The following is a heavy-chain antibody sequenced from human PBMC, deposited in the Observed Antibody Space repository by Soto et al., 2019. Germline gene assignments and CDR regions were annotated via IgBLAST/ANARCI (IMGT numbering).Heavy chain of an antibody. CDR2: ISAYNGNT. CDR1: GYTFTSYG. J-gene: IGHJ6*02. D-gene: IGHD2-21*02. Sequence: GASVKVSCKASGYTFTSYGISWVRQAPGQGLEWMGWISAYNGNTNYAQKLQGRVTMTTDTSTSTAYMELRSLRSDDTAVYYCARAGDAIQGYYYYGMDVWGPGTTLTVS. CDR3: ARAGDAIQGYYYYGMDV. V-gene: IGHV1-18*04.